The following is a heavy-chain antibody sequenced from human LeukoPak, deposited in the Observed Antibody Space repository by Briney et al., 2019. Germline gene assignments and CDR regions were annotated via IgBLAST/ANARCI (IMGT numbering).Heavy chain of an antibody. V-gene: IGHV6-1*01. D-gene: IGHD5-12*01. Sequence: SQTLSLTCAISGDSVSSNSAAWNWIRQSPSRGLEWLGRTYYRSKWYNDYAVSVKSRITINPDTSKNQFSLRLSSVTAADTAVYYCARVSGYDWESFHDYWGQGTLVTVSS. CDR1: GDSVSSNSAA. J-gene: IGHJ4*02. CDR3: ARVSGYDWESFHDY. CDR2: TYYRSKWYN.